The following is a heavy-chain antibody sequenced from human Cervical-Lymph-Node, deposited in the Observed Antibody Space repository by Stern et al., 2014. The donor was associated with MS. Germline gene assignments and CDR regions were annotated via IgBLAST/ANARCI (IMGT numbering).Heavy chain of an antibody. J-gene: IGHJ4*02. D-gene: IGHD1-26*01. CDR1: GGTFSSYA. CDR2: IIPMFGTT. CDR3: ARKAGTYPTILIFDY. Sequence: QVQLGQSGAEVKKPGSSVKVSCKASGGTFSSYAISWVRQAPGQGLEWMGGIIPMFGTTNYAQKFQGRVTISADESTSTAYMELSSLRSEDTAVYYCARKAGTYPTILIFDYWGQGTLVTVSS. V-gene: IGHV1-69*01.